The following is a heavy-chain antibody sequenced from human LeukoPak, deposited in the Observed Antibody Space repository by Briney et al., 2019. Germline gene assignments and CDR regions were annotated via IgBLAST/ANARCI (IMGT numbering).Heavy chain of an antibody. J-gene: IGHJ5*02. CDR3: ARDRGDIVVVPAAILKGWFDP. Sequence: SETLSLTCTVSGGSISSYYWSWIRQPAGKGLEWIGRIYTSGSTNYNPSLKSRVTMSLDTSKNQFSLKLSSVTAADTAVYYCARDRGDIVVVPAAILKGWFDPWGQGTLVTVSS. CDR2: IYTSGST. V-gene: IGHV4-4*07. D-gene: IGHD2-2*01. CDR1: GGSISSYY.